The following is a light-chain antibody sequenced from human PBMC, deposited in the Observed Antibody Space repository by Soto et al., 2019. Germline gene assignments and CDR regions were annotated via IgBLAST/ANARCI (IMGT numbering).Light chain of an antibody. V-gene: IGKV3-20*01. Sequence: EIVLTQSPGTLSLSPGERATLSCRASQTVTSDYLAWYQQKPGQAPRLLIYGASDRATGIPDRFSASGSGTDFTLTISRLEPQDFAIYYCQQYGSSPQTFGQGTKVDIK. CDR2: GAS. CDR1: QTVTSDY. J-gene: IGKJ1*01. CDR3: QQYGSSPQT.